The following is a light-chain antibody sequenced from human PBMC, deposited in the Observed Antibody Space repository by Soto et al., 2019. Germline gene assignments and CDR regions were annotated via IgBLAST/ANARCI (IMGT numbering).Light chain of an antibody. CDR3: QQYGNVPFT. CDR2: DAS. V-gene: IGKV1-33*01. CDR1: QDITNY. Sequence: DIQMTQSPSSLSASVGDRVTIICQASQDITNYLNWYQQKPGKAPKLLIYDASNLETGVPSRFSGSGSGTHFSFTISSLQAEDIATYYCQQYGNVPFTFGQGTRLEMK. J-gene: IGKJ5*01.